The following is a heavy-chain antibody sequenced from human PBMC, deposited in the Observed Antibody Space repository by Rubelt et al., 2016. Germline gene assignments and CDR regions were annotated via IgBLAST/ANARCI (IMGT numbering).Heavy chain of an antibody. CDR2: IIPILGIA. D-gene: IGHD5-12*01. V-gene: IGHV1-69*04. J-gene: IGHJ6*02. CDR3: ARDRDRGYDSAHYYGMDV. Sequence: GQGLEWMGRIIPILGIANYAQKFQGRVTITADKSTSTAYMELSSLRSEDTAVYYCARDRDRGYDSAHYYGMDVWGQGTTVTVSS.